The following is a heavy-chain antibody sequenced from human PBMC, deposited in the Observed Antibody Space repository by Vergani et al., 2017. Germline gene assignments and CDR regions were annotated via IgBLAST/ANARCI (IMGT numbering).Heavy chain of an antibody. CDR3: ARDLFEYGDNYHYYYGMDV. D-gene: IGHD4-17*01. CDR2: IYHSGST. Sequence: QVQLQESGPGLVKPSGTLSLTCAVSGGSISSSNWWSWVRQPPGKGLEWIGEIYHSGSTNYNPSLKSRVTISVDNSKNTLYLQMNSLRAEDTAVYFCARDLFEYGDNYHYYYGMDVWGQGTTVTVSS. J-gene: IGHJ6*02. V-gene: IGHV4-4*02. CDR1: GGSISSSNW.